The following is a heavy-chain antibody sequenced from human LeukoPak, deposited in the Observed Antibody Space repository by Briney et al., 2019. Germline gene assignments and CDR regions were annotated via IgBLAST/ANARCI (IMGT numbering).Heavy chain of an antibody. Sequence: GGSLRLSCAASGFTFSSYGMHWVRQAPGKGLEWVAVISYDGSNKCYADSVKGRFTISRDNSKNTLYLQMNSLRAEDTAVYYCAKDLAYYDSSGYCPGAFDIWGQGTMVTVSS. J-gene: IGHJ3*02. V-gene: IGHV3-30*18. CDR1: GFTFSSYG. CDR2: ISYDGSNK. D-gene: IGHD3-22*01. CDR3: AKDLAYYDSSGYCPGAFDI.